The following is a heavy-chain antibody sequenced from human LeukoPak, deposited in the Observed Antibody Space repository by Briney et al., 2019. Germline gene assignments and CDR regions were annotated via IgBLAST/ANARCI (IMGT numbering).Heavy chain of an antibody. J-gene: IGHJ4*02. CDR2: TKNKANSYTT. CDR3: VSWISGHGY. CDR1: GFTFSNYA. V-gene: IGHV3-72*01. D-gene: IGHD1-26*01. Sequence: GGSLRLSCAASGFTFSNYAMSWVRQAPGKGLEWVGRTKNKANSYTTEYAASVKGRFTISRDDSKTSLYLQMNSPRTEDTAVYYCVSWISGHGYWGQGTLVTVSS.